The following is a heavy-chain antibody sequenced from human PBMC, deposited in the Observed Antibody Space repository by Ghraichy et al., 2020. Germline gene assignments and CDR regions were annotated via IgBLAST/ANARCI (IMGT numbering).Heavy chain of an antibody. CDR2: INPSGGST. J-gene: IGHJ6*02. CDR3: ARDRGVVPAAKTYYYYGMDV. Sequence: ASVKVSCKASGYTFTSYYMHWVRQAPGQGLEWMGIINPSGGSTSYAQKFQGRVTMTRDTSTSTVYVELSSLRSEDTAVYYCARDRGVVPAAKTYYYYGMDVWGQGTTVTVSS. CDR1: GYTFTSYY. D-gene: IGHD2-2*01. V-gene: IGHV1-46*01.